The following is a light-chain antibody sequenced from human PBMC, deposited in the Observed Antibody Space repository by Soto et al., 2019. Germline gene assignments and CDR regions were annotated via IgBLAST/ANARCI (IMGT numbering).Light chain of an antibody. CDR3: LQYHNLWA. CDR2: GAS. J-gene: IGKJ1*01. Sequence: EVVMTQSPATLSVSPGERATLSCRASQSINNDLAWYQHKPGQAPRLLIYGASTRAIGVPARFSGSGSGTEFTLTISSLQSEDFTVYSCLQYHNLWAFGQGTKVDIK. CDR1: QSINND. V-gene: IGKV3-15*01.